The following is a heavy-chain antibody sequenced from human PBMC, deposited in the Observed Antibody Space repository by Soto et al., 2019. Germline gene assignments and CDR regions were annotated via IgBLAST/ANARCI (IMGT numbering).Heavy chain of an antibody. Sequence: QVQLVESGGGVVQPGRSLRLSCAASGSTFSSYAMHWVRQAPGKGLEWVAVISYDGSNKYYADSVKGRFTISRDNSKNTLYLKMNSLRAEDTAVYYCARDDHYDFWSGYYGVGYYYYGMDVWGQGTTVTVSS. CDR3: ARDDHYDFWSGYYGVGYYYYGMDV. CDR1: GSTFSSYA. CDR2: ISYDGSNK. J-gene: IGHJ6*02. V-gene: IGHV3-30-3*01. D-gene: IGHD3-3*01.